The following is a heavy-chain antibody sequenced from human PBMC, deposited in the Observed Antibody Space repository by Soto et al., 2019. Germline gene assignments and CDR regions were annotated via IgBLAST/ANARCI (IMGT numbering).Heavy chain of an antibody. V-gene: IGHV5-51*01. D-gene: IGHD4-17*01. CDR1: GNSFNNW. J-gene: IGHJ4*02. CDR2: IYPGDSDT. CDR3: ARHDYGDYISGIDY. Sequence: GESLNISCKGLGNSFNNWIGWVRQMPGKGLEWVGIIYPGDSDTRYSPSFQGQVTISADKSISTAYLQWSSLKASDTAMYYCARHDYGDYISGIDYWGQGTLVTVSS.